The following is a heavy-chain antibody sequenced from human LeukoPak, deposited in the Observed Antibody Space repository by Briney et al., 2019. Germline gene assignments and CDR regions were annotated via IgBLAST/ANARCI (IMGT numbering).Heavy chain of an antibody. J-gene: IGHJ4*02. Sequence: PSETQSLTCTVSGGSISSYYWSWIRQPPGKGLEWIGYIYYSGSTNYNPSLKSRVTISVDTSKNQFSLKLSSVTAADTAVYYCARASFCSGGRCQLDYWGQGTRVRLSS. CDR3: ARASFCSGGRCQLDY. V-gene: IGHV4-59*08. CDR1: GGSISSYY. D-gene: IGHD2-15*01. CDR2: IYYSGST.